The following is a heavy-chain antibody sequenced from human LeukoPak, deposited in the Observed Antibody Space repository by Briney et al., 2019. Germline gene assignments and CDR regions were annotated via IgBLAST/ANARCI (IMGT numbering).Heavy chain of an antibody. CDR2: INHSGST. CDR3: ARVGGCSSTSCYAGKYYFDY. V-gene: IGHV4-34*01. Sequence: SETLSLTCAVYGGSFGGYYWSWIRRPPGKGLEWIGEINHSGSTNYNPSLKSRVTISVDTSKNQFSLKLSSVTAADTAVYYCARVGGCSSTSCYAGKYYFDYWGQGTLVTVSS. D-gene: IGHD2-2*01. J-gene: IGHJ4*02. CDR1: GGSFGGYY.